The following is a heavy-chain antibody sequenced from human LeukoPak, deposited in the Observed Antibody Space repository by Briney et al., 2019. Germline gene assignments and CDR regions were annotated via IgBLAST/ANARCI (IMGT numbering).Heavy chain of an antibody. J-gene: IGHJ4*02. CDR2: ISSSSIYI. CDR1: GFTFSNYS. V-gene: IGHV3-21*01. CDR3: AKDPSDIVVVPAAKGGDY. D-gene: IGHD2-2*01. Sequence: PGGSLRLSCAASGFTFSNYSMNWVRQAPGKGLEWVSSISSSSIYIYYADSLKGRFTISRDNAKNSLSLQMNSLRAEDTAVYYCAKDPSDIVVVPAAKGGDYWGQGTLVTVSS.